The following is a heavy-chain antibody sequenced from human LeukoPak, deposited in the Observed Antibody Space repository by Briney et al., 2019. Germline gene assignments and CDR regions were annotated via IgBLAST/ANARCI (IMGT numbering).Heavy chain of an antibody. CDR1: GGSISSGSYY. CDR3: ARGYSVSYYNWFDP. J-gene: IGHJ5*02. CDR2: IYYSGTT. D-gene: IGHD1-26*01. Sequence: PSETMSLTCTVSGGSISSGSYYWGWIRQPPGKGLEWIGSIYYSGTTYYNPSLKSRVTISVDTSKNQFSLKLSSVTAADTAVYYCARGYSVSYYNWFDPWGQGTLVTVSS. V-gene: IGHV4-39*07.